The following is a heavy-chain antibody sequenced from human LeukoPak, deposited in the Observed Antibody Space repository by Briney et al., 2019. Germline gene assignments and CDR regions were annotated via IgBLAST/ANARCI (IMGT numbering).Heavy chain of an antibody. CDR1: GDSFSDFSYY. Sequence: SETLSLTCTVSGDSFSDFSYYWGWIRQPPGKGLEWIGSIHYTGSTYYNPSLKSRVTLSVDTSKNQFSLKLSSVTAADTAVYYCARVETYYYDSSGYSVFDYWGQGTLVTVSS. CDR3: ARVETYYYDSSGYSVFDY. J-gene: IGHJ4*02. V-gene: IGHV4-39*01. CDR2: IHYTGST. D-gene: IGHD3-22*01.